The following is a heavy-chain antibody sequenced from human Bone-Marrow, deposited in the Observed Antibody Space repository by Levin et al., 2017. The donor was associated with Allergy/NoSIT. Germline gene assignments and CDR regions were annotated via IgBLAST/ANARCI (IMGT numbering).Heavy chain of an antibody. V-gene: IGHV3-15*01. CDR3: TTGAAVIRDYYYYGMDV. D-gene: IGHD4-11*01. J-gene: IGHJ6*02. Sequence: GGSLRLSCSASGFTFSNAWMNWVRQAPGKRLEWVGHIKSKTDGGTTDYAAPVKGRFTISRDDSQNTLYLQMNSLKTEDTAVYYCTTGAAVIRDYYYYGMDVWGQGTTVTVSS. CDR2: IKSKTDGGTT. CDR1: GFTFSNAW.